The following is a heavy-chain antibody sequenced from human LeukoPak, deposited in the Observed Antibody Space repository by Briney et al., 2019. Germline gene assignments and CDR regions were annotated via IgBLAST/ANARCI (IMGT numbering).Heavy chain of an antibody. Sequence: GASVKVSCKASGLTFSGYYIHWVRQAPGHGLEWLGWLNPNTAETNYAQKFHGRVTMTWDTSMSTAYMELSRLRSDDTAVYFCARDKGAAGSDYWGQGTLVTVSS. V-gene: IGHV1-2*02. CDR1: GLTFSGYY. J-gene: IGHJ4*02. D-gene: IGHD6-13*01. CDR3: ARDKGAAGSDY. CDR2: LNPNTAET.